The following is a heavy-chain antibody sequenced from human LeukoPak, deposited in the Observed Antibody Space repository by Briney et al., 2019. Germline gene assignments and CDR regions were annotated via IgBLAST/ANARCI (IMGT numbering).Heavy chain of an antibody. J-gene: IGHJ3*02. D-gene: IGHD3-22*01. V-gene: IGHV4-59*01. CDR3: ASTYYYDSSGYWAAGAFDI. CDR2: IYYSGST. CDR1: GGSISSYY. Sequence: SETLSLTCTVSGGSISSYYWSWIRQPPGKGLEWIGYIYYSGSTNYNPSLTSRVTISVDTSTNKFSLKLGSVTAADTAVYYCASTYYYDSSGYWAAGAFDIWGQGTMITVSS.